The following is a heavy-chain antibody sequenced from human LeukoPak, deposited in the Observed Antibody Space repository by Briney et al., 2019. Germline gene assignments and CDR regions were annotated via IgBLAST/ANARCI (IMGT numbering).Heavy chain of an antibody. D-gene: IGHD6-19*01. CDR3: ASEIEGSSGWYGAFDI. CDR1: GFTFSSYG. Sequence: GGSLRLSCAASGFTFSSYGMHWVRQAPGKGLEWVADIWFDGKNEHFADSVKGRFTISRDNSKNTMYLQINSLRAEDTAVYYCASEIEGSSGWYGAFDIWGQGTMVTVSS. J-gene: IGHJ3*02. V-gene: IGHV3-33*01. CDR2: IWFDGKNE.